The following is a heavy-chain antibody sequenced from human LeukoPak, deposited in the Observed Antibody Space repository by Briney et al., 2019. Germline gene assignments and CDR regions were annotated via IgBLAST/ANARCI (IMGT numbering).Heavy chain of an antibody. CDR3: ARSPMTTVTNWFDP. J-gene: IGHJ5*02. CDR2: IIPILGIA. Sequence: SVKVSCKASGYTFTSYDINWVRQATGQGLEWMGRIIPILGIANYAQKFQGRVTITADKSTSTAYMELSSLRSEDTAVYYCARSPMTTVTNWFDPWGQGTLVTVSS. CDR1: GYTFTSYD. D-gene: IGHD4-17*01. V-gene: IGHV1-69*04.